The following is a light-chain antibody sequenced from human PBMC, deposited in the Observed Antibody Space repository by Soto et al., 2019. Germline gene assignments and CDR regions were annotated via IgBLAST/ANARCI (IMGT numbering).Light chain of an antibody. CDR1: SSNIGGNS. V-gene: IGLV1-51*01. Sequence: SMLTQPPSVSAAPGQKVTISCSGSSSNIGGNSVSWYQQLPGTAPKLLIYDDNKRPSGIPDRFSGSKSGTSATLGITGFQTVDEADYYCGSWDSSLSAYVFGNGTKVTVL. J-gene: IGLJ1*01. CDR2: DDN. CDR3: GSWDSSLSAYV.